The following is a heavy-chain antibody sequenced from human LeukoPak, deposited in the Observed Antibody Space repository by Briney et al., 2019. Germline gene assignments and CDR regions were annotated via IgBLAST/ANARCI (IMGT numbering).Heavy chain of an antibody. V-gene: IGHV4-4*07. D-gene: IGHD3-10*02. CDR3: AVCSVTGRAFDI. J-gene: IGHJ3*02. CDR2: IYTSGST. CDR1: AGSISGYY. Sequence: PSETLSLTCAVSAGSISGYYWSWIPQPARQGLEWLGRIYTSGSTNYNPSLKSRVTVSVDTSKNQFSLKLSSVTAADTAVYYCAVCSVTGRAFDIWGQGTMVTVSS.